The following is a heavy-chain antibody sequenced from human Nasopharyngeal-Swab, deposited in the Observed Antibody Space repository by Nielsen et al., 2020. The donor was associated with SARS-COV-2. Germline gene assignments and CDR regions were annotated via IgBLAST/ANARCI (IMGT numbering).Heavy chain of an antibody. D-gene: IGHD4-17*01. V-gene: IGHV3-11*05. CDR3: ARGGGDYLPIDS. Sequence: GGSLRLSCAASGFTFSSYAMSWIRQAPGKGLEWLSYISGSNTYTNYADSVKGRFTVSRGNAKNSLFLQMNSLRAEDMAVYYCARGGGDYLPIDSWGQGTLVTVSS. J-gene: IGHJ4*02. CDR1: GFTFSSYA. CDR2: ISGSNTYT.